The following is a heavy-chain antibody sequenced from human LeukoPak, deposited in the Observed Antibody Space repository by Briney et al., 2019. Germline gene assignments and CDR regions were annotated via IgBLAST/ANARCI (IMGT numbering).Heavy chain of an antibody. Sequence: GGSLRLSCAASGFTVSRHYMSGVRQAPGKGLEWVSVIYSGGSTYYADSVKGRFTISRDNSKNTLYLQMNSLRAEDTAVYYCARDLVDYDFDAFDMWGQGTMVTVSS. CDR2: IYSGGST. CDR1: GFTVSRHY. J-gene: IGHJ3*02. CDR3: ARDLVDYDFDAFDM. D-gene: IGHD4/OR15-4a*01. V-gene: IGHV3-53*01.